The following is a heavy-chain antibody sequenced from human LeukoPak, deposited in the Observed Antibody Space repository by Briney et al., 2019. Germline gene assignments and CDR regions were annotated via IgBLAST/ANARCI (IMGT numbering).Heavy chain of an antibody. Sequence: SETLSLTCAVYGGSFSGYYWSWIRQPPGKGLEWIGEINHSGSTYYNPSLKSRVTISVDTSKNQFSLKLSSVTAADTAVYYCARDSIVVVPAATTTVTAVDYWGQGTLVTVSS. D-gene: IGHD2-2*01. J-gene: IGHJ4*02. CDR1: GGSFSGYY. CDR2: INHSGST. V-gene: IGHV4-34*01. CDR3: ARDSIVVVPAATTTVTAVDY.